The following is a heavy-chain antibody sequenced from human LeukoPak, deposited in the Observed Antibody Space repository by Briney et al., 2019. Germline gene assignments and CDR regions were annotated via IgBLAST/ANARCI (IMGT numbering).Heavy chain of an antibody. CDR2: ISYDESNK. CDR3: AKSTTVTTQQRGYFDY. D-gene: IGHD4-11*01. CDR1: GFTFSSYG. J-gene: IGHJ4*02. V-gene: IGHV3-30*18. Sequence: PGGSLRLSCAASGFTFSSYGMHWVRQAPGKGLEWVAVISYDESNKYFADSVKGRFTIPRDNPKNTLYLQMNSLRPEDTAVYYCAKSTTVTTQQRGYFDYWGQGTLVTVSS.